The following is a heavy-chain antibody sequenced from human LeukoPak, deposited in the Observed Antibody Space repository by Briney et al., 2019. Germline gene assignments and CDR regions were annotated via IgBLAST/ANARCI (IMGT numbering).Heavy chain of an antibody. J-gene: IGHJ5*02. CDR2: ISGSGGIT. V-gene: IGHV3-23*01. Sequence: GGSLRLSCAASGFTFSTNSMNWVRQAPGKGLEWVSAISGSGGITYYADSVKGRFTISRGNSKNTLYLQMNSLRAEDTAVYYCAKHDPRRVVITNWFDPWGQGTLVTVSS. CDR1: GFTFSTNS. D-gene: IGHD3-22*01. CDR3: AKHDPRRVVITNWFDP.